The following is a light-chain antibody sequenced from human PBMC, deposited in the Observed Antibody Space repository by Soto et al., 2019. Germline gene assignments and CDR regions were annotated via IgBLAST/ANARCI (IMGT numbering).Light chain of an antibody. CDR1: SGHSSYI. V-gene: IGLV4-60*02. J-gene: IGLJ3*02. Sequence: QSVLTQSSSASASLGSSVKLTCTLSSGHSSYIIAWHQQQPGKAPRYLMKLEGSGSYNKGSGVPDRFSGSSSGADRYLTVSNLQFEDEADYHCETLDGNTRVFGGGTKLTVL. CDR2: LEGSGSY. CDR3: ETLDGNTRV.